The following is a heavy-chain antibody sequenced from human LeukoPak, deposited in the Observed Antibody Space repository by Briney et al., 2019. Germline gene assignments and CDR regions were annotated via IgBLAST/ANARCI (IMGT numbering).Heavy chain of an antibody. J-gene: IGHJ3*02. CDR1: GGSITNDF. V-gene: IGHV4-59*01. D-gene: IGHD3-22*01. CDR3: AKVITGLYAFDI. Sequence: SETLSLSCTVSGGSITNDFWSWIRQPPGKGLEWLGYMYYSGSTNYHPSLKSRVTISIDTSKNQFSLKLSSVTAADTAVYYCAKVITGLYAFDIWGQGTMVTVSS. CDR2: MYYSGST.